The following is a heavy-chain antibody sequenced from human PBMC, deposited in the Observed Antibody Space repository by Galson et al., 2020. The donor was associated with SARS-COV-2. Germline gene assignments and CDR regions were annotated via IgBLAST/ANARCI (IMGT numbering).Heavy chain of an antibody. Sequence: GGSLRLPCAASGFTFSSYGMHWVRQAPGKGLEWVAFIRYDGSNKYYADSVKGRFTISRDNSKNTLYLQINSLRAEDTAVYYCAKEVRGVIIFYYYYYMDVWGKGTTVTVSS. D-gene: IGHD3-10*01. CDR1: GFTFSSYG. V-gene: IGHV3-30*02. J-gene: IGHJ6*03. CDR2: IRYDGSNK. CDR3: AKEVRGVIIFYYYYYMDV.